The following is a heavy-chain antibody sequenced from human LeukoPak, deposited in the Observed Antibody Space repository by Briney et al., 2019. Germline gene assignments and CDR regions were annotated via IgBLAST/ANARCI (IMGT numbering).Heavy chain of an antibody. J-gene: IGHJ4*02. CDR1: GDSVSSNSAA. V-gene: IGHV6-1*01. CDR3: ARETTWVRGVINPLDY. Sequence: SQTLSLTCASSGDSVSSNSAAWNWIRQSPSRGLEWLGRTYYRSNWINDYAVSVKSRMTINPDTSRDQFSLQLNSVTPEDTAVYYCARETTWVRGVINPLDYWGQGTLVTVSS. CDR2: TYYRSNWIN. D-gene: IGHD3-10*01.